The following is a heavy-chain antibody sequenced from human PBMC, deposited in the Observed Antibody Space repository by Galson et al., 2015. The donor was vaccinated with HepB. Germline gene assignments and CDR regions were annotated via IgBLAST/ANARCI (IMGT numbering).Heavy chain of an antibody. Sequence: LRLSYAASGFTFSSYAMHWVRQAPGKGLEWVAVISYDGSNKYYADSVKGRFTISRDNSKNTLYLQMNSLRAEDTAVYYCARDYCSSTSCYGAEYYFDYWGQGTLVTVSS. V-gene: IGHV3-30-3*01. D-gene: IGHD2-2*01. J-gene: IGHJ4*02. CDR1: GFTFSSYA. CDR3: ARDYCSSTSCYGAEYYFDY. CDR2: ISYDGSNK.